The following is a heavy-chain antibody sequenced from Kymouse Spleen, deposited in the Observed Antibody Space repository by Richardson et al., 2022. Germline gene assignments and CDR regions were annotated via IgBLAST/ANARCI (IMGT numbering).Heavy chain of an antibody. J-gene: IGHJ5*02. CDR1: GGSISSSNW. V-gene: IGHV4-4*02. CDR2: IYHSGST. CDR3: ARDRYDFWSGYSGWFDP. Sequence: QVQLQESGPGLVKPSGTLSLTCAVSGGSISSSNWWSWVRQPPGKGLEWIGEIYHSGSTNYNPSLKSRVTISVDKSKNQFSLKLSSVTAADTAVYYCARDRYDFWSGYSGWFDPWGQGTLVTVSS. D-gene: IGHD3-3*01.